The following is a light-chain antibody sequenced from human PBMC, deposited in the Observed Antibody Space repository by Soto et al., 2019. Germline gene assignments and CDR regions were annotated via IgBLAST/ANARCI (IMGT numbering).Light chain of an antibody. J-gene: IGLJ2*01. CDR3: SSYAGSNTWV. CDR1: SSDIGYYKY. Sequence: QSALTQPPSASESLGQSVTISCTGSSSDIGYYKYVSWYQQYPGKAPTVIIYEVSKRPSGVPDRFSGSKSGNTASLTVSGLQAEDEAEYYCSSYAGSNTWVFGGGTQLTVL. CDR2: EVS. V-gene: IGLV2-8*01.